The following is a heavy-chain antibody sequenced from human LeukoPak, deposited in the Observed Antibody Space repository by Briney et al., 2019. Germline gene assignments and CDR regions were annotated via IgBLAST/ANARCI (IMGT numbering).Heavy chain of an antibody. CDR1: GFTFSSYA. CDR3: AKDSAETITMVRGVTFDY. CDR2: ISSSGGST. D-gene: IGHD3-10*01. J-gene: IGHJ4*02. V-gene: IGHV3-23*01. Sequence: GGSLRLSCAASGFTFSSYAMSWVRQAPGKGLEWVSAISSSGGSTYYADSVKGRFTISRDNSKNTLYLQMNRLRAEHTAVYYCAKDSAETITMVRGVTFDYWGQGTLVTVSS.